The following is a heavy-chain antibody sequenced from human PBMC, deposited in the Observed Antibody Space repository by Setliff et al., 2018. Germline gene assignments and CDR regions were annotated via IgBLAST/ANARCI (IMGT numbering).Heavy chain of an antibody. CDR2: INPSGGLT. CDR1: GYTFTSYY. J-gene: IGHJ3*02. Sequence: GASVKVSCKASGYTFTSYYMHWVRQAPGQGLEWMGIINPSGGLTRYAQKFQGRVTMTRDTSTSTVYMEVSSLRSEDTAVYYCARDRYYNSWSGTSITVPHDAFDIWGQGTMVTVSS. CDR3: ARDRYYNSWSGTSITVPHDAFDI. V-gene: IGHV1-46*03. D-gene: IGHD3-3*01.